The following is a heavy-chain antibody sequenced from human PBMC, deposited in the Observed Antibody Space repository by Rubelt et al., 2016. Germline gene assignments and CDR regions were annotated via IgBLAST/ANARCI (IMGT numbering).Heavy chain of an antibody. D-gene: IGHD4/OR15-4a*01. J-gene: IGHJ4*02. CDR3: ARYTGKGPPMVLPFDS. V-gene: IGHV3-53*01. Sequence: GGGLVQPGGSLRLSCAASGFTVSANYMTLVRQAPGKGLEWVSVIYRGGSTDYADSVKGRFTISRDNSQSTLYLQMNSLRAEDTAVYYCARYTGKGPPMVLPFDSWGQGTLVTVSS. CDR2: IYRGGST. CDR1: GFTVSANY.